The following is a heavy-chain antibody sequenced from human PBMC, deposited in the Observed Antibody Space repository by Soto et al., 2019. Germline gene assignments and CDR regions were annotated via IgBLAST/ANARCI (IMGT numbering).Heavy chain of an antibody. CDR1: SGSISRGVYS. CDR2: IYHSGST. J-gene: IGHJ4*02. Sequence: SETLSLTCAVSSGSISRGVYSWNWIRHAPGTGLEWIGYIYHSGSTYYNPSLRSRVTISLDRSKNQFSLKLSSVTAADTAVYYCPRAHTYDANGQQLSPYFDYWGQGTLVTVSS. D-gene: IGHD2-8*01. V-gene: IGHV4-30-2*01. CDR3: PRAHTYDANGQQLSPYFDY.